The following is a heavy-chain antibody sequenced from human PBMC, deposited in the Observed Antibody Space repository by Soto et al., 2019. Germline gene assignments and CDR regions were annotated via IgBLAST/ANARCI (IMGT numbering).Heavy chain of an antibody. CDR3: EKDPNGDFVGAFDI. J-gene: IGHJ3*02. Sequence: PWGSLRLSCAASGFTFSSYAMSWVRQAPGKGPEWVSGISAAGGNTYYADSVKGRFTISRDNSKATLYLQMNSLRAEDTALYYCEKDPNGDFVGAFDIWGQGTVVTVSS. V-gene: IGHV3-23*01. CDR2: ISAAGGNT. CDR1: GFTFSSYA. D-gene: IGHD4-17*01.